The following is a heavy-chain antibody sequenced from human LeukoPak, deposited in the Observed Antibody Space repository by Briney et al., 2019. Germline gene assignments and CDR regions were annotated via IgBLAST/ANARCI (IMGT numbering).Heavy chain of an antibody. D-gene: IGHD3-22*01. Sequence: SQTLSLTCTVSGGSISSGGYYWSWIRQHPGKGLEWVGYIYYSGSTYYNPSLKSRVTISVDTPKNQFSLKLSSVTAADTAVYYCARVSYYDSSAPNIIDYWGQGTLVTVSS. V-gene: IGHV4-31*03. CDR1: GGSISSGGYY. CDR3: ARVSYYDSSAPNIIDY. J-gene: IGHJ4*02. CDR2: IYYSGST.